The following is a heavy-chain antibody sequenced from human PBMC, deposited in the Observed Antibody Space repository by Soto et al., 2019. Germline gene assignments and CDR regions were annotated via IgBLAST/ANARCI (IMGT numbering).Heavy chain of an antibody. CDR2: ISTSSSTI. J-gene: IGHJ5*02. Sequence: EVQLVESGGGLVQPGGSLRLSCAASGFTFSSYSMNWVRQAPGKGLEWVSYISTSSSTIYYADSVKGRFTISRDNAKNSLYLQMNSLRAEDTAVYYCARDLWGVGVPGPWGQGTLVTLSS. CDR1: GFTFSSYS. V-gene: IGHV3-48*01. D-gene: IGHD3-16*01. CDR3: ARDLWGVGVPGP.